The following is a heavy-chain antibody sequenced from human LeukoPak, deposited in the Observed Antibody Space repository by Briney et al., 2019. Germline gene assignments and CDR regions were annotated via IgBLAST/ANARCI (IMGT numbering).Heavy chain of an antibody. Sequence: GASVKVSCKASGYTFTGYYMHWVRQAPGQGLEWIGRINPNSGGTNYAQKFQGRVTMTRDTSISTAYMELSRLRSDDTAVYYCARGIAAAGTVDGAFDIWGQGAMVTVSS. CDR2: INPNSGGT. J-gene: IGHJ3*02. V-gene: IGHV1-2*06. CDR3: ARGIAAAGTVDGAFDI. D-gene: IGHD6-13*01. CDR1: GYTFTGYY.